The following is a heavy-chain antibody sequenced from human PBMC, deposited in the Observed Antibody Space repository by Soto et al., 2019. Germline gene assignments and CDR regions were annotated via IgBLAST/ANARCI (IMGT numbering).Heavy chain of an antibody. CDR3: ATSLVTSRTRVDY. J-gene: IGHJ4*02. CDR1: GGSIYTGCFY. V-gene: IGHV4-31*03. CDR2: IYYNGST. D-gene: IGHD1-26*01. Sequence: TSETLSLTGTVSGGSIYTGCFYWSWIRQLPGKGLEWLGYIYYNGSTQYTPSLKSRLTISTDTSDNQFSLRLTSVTAADTAVYYCATSLVTSRTRVDYWGQGTLVTVSS.